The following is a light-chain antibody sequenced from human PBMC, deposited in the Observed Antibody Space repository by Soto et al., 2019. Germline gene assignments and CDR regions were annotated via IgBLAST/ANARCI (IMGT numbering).Light chain of an antibody. CDR2: QTS. Sequence: EIVLTPSPATLSSFPCDRGTLSCRASQYINTRLAWYQHRPGQAPRLLIYQTSLRAAGIPARFSASGSGTDFTLTISDVQPEDFALYYCHQRQSWPRTFGQGTKVDIK. J-gene: IGKJ1*01. CDR1: QYINTR. CDR3: HQRQSWPRT. V-gene: IGKV3-11*01.